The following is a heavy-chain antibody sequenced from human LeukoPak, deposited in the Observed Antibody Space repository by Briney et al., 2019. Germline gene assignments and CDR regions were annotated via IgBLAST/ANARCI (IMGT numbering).Heavy chain of an antibody. D-gene: IGHD3-3*01. J-gene: IGHJ6*03. Sequence: GGSLRLSCAVSGFTFSSWWMTWVRQAPGKGLEWVANIKQDGSEKYYVDSVKGRFTISRDNAKNSLYLQMNSLRAEDTAVYYCARWPSSGSGYYLYYYYMDVWGKGTTVTVSS. CDR3: ARWPSSGSGYYLYYYYMDV. CDR2: IKQDGSEK. CDR1: GFTFSSWW. V-gene: IGHV3-7*01.